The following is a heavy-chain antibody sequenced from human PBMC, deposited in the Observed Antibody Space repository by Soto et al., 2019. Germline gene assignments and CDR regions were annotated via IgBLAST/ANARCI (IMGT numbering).Heavy chain of an antibody. CDR1: GGSINSDY. CDR3: ARDLLSGRYGMDV. CDR2: VRNSGST. J-gene: IGHJ6*02. V-gene: IGHV4-59*01. D-gene: IGHD1-26*01. Sequence: QVQLQESGPGLVKPSETLSLTCTVSGGSINSDYWSWIRQPPEKGLEWIGYVRNSGSTNYNPSLKSRVTISVDTSKNQFSLKLSYVTAADTGVYYCARDLLSGRYGMDVWGQGTTVTVSS.